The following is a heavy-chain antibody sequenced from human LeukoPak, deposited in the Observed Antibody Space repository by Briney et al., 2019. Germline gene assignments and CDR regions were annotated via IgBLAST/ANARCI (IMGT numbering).Heavy chain of an antibody. CDR3: ARAEEDGSGSYYNA. V-gene: IGHV4-39*07. D-gene: IGHD3-10*01. CDR1: GGSISSSSYY. CDR2: IYYSGST. Sequence: PSETLSLTCTVSGGSISSSSYYWGWIRQPPGKGLEWIGSIYYSGSTYYNPSLKSRVTISVDTSKNQFSLKLSSVTAADTAVYYCARAEEDGSGSYYNAWGQGTLVTVSS. J-gene: IGHJ5*02.